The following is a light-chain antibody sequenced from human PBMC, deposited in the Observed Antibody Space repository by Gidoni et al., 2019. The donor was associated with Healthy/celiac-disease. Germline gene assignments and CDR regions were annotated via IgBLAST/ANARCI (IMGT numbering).Light chain of an antibody. CDR1: QSISSY. CDR3: QQSYSTPPFT. Sequence: DIQMTQSPSSLSASVGDRVTITCRASQSISSYFNWYQQKTGKAPKLLIYAASSLQSGVPSRFSGSGSGTDFTLTISSMQHEEFATYYCQQSYSTPPFTFGPGTKVDIK. V-gene: IGKV1-39*01. J-gene: IGKJ3*01. CDR2: AAS.